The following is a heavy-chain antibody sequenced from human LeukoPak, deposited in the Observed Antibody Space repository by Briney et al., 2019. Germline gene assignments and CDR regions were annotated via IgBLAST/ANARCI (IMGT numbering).Heavy chain of an antibody. Sequence: PSQTLSLTCTVSGGSISSGSYYWSWIRQPAGKGLEWIGRIYTSGSTNYNPSLKSRVTISVDTSKNQFSLKLSSVTAADTAVYYCARRLTSPEYYDILTGYYSTMRDFDYWGQGTLVTVSS. CDR3: ARRLTSPEYYDILTGYYSTMRDFDY. D-gene: IGHD3-9*01. V-gene: IGHV4-61*02. CDR1: GGSISSGSYY. J-gene: IGHJ4*02. CDR2: IYTSGST.